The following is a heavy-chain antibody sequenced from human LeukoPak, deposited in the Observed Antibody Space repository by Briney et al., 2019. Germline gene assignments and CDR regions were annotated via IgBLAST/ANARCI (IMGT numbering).Heavy chain of an antibody. D-gene: IGHD3-16*02. CDR1: GFTFSSYA. V-gene: IGHV3-23*01. Sequence: GGSLRLSCAASGFTFSSYALSWVRQAPGKGLEWVSAISGSGGSTYYADSVKGRFTISRDNSKNTLYLQMNSLRAEDTAVYYCAKAVWGSYLFDYWGQGTLVTVSS. CDR3: AKAVWGSYLFDY. J-gene: IGHJ4*02. CDR2: ISGSGGST.